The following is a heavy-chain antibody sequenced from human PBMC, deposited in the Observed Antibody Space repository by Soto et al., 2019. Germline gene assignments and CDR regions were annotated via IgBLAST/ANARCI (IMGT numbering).Heavy chain of an antibody. CDR2: IYYSGST. CDR3: ARERRTGRGRWFDP. J-gene: IGHJ5*02. V-gene: IGHV4-31*03. CDR1: GGSISSGGYY. Sequence: PSEPLSLTCTVSGGSISSGGYYWSWIRQHPGKGLEWIGYIYYSGSTYYNPSLKSRVTISVDTSKNQFSLKLSSVTAADTAVYYCARERRTGRGRWFDPWGQGTLVTVAS. D-gene: IGHD3-10*01.